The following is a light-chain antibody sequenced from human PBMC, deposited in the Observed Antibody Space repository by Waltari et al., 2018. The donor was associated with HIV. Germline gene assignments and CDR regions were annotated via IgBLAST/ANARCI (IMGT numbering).Light chain of an antibody. Sequence: IALTQSPTIEAVAPGQPAFISCTSIQTLRSSGGFTYLDWFLQKSGQSPHLLIYLSSSRASGVPARFSGRGSGTDFTLIITDVEPEDVGVYYCMQTLQTPFTFGQGTKLEL. CDR3: MQTLQTPFT. V-gene: IGKV2-28*01. CDR2: LSS. CDR1: QTLRSSGGFTY. J-gene: IGKJ2*01.